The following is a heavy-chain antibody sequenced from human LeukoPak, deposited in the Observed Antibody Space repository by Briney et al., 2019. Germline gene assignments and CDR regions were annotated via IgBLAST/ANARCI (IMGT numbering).Heavy chain of an antibody. D-gene: IGHD7-27*01. CDR2: IYYSGGT. CDR3: ARDGPQLGVQKRGAFDI. J-gene: IGHJ3*02. CDR1: GGSISSGDYY. V-gene: IGHV4-30-4*01. Sequence: SETLSLTCTVSGGSISSGDYYWGWIRQPPGKGLEWIGYIYYSGGTYYNPSLKSRVTISVDTSKNQFSLKLSSVTAADTAVYYCARDGPQLGVQKRGAFDIWGQGTMVTVSS.